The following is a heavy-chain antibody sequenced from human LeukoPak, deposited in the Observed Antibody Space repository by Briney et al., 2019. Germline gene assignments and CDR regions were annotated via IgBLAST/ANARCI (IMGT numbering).Heavy chain of an antibody. Sequence: GGSLRLSCAASGFTFSSYAMSWVRQAPGKGLEWVSAISGSGGSTYYADSVKGRFTISRDNSKNTLFLQMNSLRADDTAVYYCAKEPRENSGYYVSGWFDPWGHGTLVTVSS. V-gene: IGHV3-23*01. CDR3: AKEPRENSGYYVSGWFDP. J-gene: IGHJ5*02. CDR1: GFTFSSYA. CDR2: ISGSGGST. D-gene: IGHD5-12*01.